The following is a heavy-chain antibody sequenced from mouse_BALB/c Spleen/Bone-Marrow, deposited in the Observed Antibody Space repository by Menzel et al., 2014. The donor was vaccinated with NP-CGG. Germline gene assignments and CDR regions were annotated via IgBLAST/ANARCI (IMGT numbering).Heavy chain of an antibody. J-gene: IGHJ3*01. CDR1: GYSITSGYY. V-gene: IGHV3-6*02. D-gene: IGHD2-1*01. Sequence: VQLQQPGPGLVKPSQSLSLTCSVTGYSITSGYYWNWIRQFPGNKLEWMGYISDDGSNNYNPSLKNRISITRDTSKNQFFLKLNSVTTEDTATYYCARDYGNYLFAYWGQGTLVTVSA. CDR2: ISDDGSN. CDR3: ARDYGNYLFAY.